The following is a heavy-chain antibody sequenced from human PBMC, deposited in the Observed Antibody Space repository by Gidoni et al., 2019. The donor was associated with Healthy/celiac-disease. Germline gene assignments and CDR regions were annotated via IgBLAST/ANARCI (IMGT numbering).Heavy chain of an antibody. CDR1: GFTFSSYA. Sequence: EVQLLESGGCLVQPGGSLRLSCAASGFTFSSYAMSWVRQAPGKGLEWVSAISGSGGSTYYADSVKGRFTISRDNSKNTLYRQMNSLRAEDTAGYYCAKVYYDFWSGYLCDWGQGTLVTVSS. CDR2: ISGSGGST. D-gene: IGHD3-3*01. V-gene: IGHV3-23*01. J-gene: IGHJ4*02. CDR3: AKVYYDFWSGYLCD.